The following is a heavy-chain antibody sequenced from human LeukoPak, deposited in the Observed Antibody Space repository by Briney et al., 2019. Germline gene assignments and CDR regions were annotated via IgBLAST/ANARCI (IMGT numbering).Heavy chain of an antibody. CDR3: ARGGILLPFDY. CDR1: GGSISSYY. J-gene: IGHJ4*01. V-gene: IGHV4-59*12. Sequence: SETLSLTCTVSGGSISSYYWSWIRQPPGKGLEWIGYIYYSGSTNYNPSLKGRVTISVDTSKNQFSLKLSSVTAADTAVYYCARGGILLPFDYWGHGTLVTVSS. CDR2: IYYSGST. D-gene: IGHD6-13*01.